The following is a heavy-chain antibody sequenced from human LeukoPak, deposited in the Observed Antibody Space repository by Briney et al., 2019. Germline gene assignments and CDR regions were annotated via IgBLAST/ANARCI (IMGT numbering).Heavy chain of an antibody. CDR3: ARLMVRGVINWFDP. V-gene: IGHV5-51*01. D-gene: IGHD3-10*01. CDR1: GYSFTSYW. J-gene: IGHJ5*02. CDR2: IYPGDSDT. Sequence: KGGESLKISCKGSGYSFTSYWIGWVRQMPGKGLEWMGIIYPGDSDTRYSTSCQGQVTISADKSISTDYLQWSSLKASDTAMYYCARLMVRGVINWFDPWGQGTLVTVSS.